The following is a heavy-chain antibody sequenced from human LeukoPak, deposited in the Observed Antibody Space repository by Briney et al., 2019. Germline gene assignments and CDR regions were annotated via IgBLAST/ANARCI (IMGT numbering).Heavy chain of an antibody. CDR2: ISSSGSTI. CDR3: ARDRVVDTAMAHFDY. J-gene: IGHJ4*02. Sequence: PGGSLRLSCAASGFTFSSYEMNWVRQAPGKGLEWVSYISSSGSTIYYADSVKGRFTISRDNAKNSLYLQMNSLRVEDTAVYYCARDRVVDTAMAHFDYWGQGTLVTVSS. D-gene: IGHD5-18*01. V-gene: IGHV3-48*03. CDR1: GFTFSSYE.